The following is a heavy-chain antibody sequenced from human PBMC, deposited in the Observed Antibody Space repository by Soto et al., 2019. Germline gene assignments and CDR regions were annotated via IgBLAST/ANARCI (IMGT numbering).Heavy chain of an antibody. CDR3: ARDPWY. CDR1: GFTVISNY. V-gene: IGHV3-53*01. CDR2: INSGGST. Sequence: EVQLVESGGGLIQPGGSLGFPFAVPGFTVISNYIGWVRQAPGKGLEWFSIINSGGSTYYADSVKGRFTISRDNSKNTLYLQINSLRTEDTAVYYCARDPWYWGQGTLVTVSS. J-gene: IGHJ4*02.